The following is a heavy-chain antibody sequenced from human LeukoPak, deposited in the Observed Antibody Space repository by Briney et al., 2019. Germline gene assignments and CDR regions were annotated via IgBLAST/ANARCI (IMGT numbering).Heavy chain of an antibody. D-gene: IGHD4-17*01. CDR3: ARGRGYGDYGGWFDP. CDR1: GYTFTSYA. CDR2: INAGNGNT. J-gene: IGHJ5*02. Sequence: ASVKVSCKASGYTFTSYAMHWVRQAPGQRLEWMGWINAGNGNTKYSQKFQGRVTITRDTSASTAYMELSSLRSEDTAVYYCARGRGYGDYGGWFDPWGQGTLVTVSP. V-gene: IGHV1-3*01.